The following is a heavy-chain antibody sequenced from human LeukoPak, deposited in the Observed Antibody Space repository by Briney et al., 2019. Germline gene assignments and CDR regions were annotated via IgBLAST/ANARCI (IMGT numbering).Heavy chain of an antibody. CDR3: ARFIAAAGITKTDAFDI. Sequence: KASETLSLTCTVSGGSISSYYWSWIRQPPGKGLEWIGYIYYSGSTNYNPSLKSRVTISVDTSKNQFSLKLSSVIAADTAVYYCARFIAAAGITKTDAFDIWGQGTMVTVSS. J-gene: IGHJ3*02. CDR1: GGSISSYY. D-gene: IGHD6-13*01. V-gene: IGHV4-59*08. CDR2: IYYSGST.